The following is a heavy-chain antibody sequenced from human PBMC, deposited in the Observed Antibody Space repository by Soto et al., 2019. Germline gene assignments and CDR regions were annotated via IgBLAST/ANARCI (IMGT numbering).Heavy chain of an antibody. CDR1: GFTFSSYG. Sequence: GGSLRLSCAASGFTFSSYGMHWVRQAPGKGLEWVAVIWYDGSNKYYADSVKGRFTISRDNSKNTLYLQMNSLRAEDTAVYYCARVGIAVAGIDYWGQGTLVTVSS. CDR3: ARVGIAVAGIDY. J-gene: IGHJ4*02. CDR2: IWYDGSNK. V-gene: IGHV3-33*01. D-gene: IGHD6-19*01.